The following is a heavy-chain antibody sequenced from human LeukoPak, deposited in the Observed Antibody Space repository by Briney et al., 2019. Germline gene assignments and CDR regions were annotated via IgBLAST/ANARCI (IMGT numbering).Heavy chain of an antibody. V-gene: IGHV3-21*01. CDR1: GFTFSSYS. D-gene: IGHD2-2*01. CDR2: ISSSSSYI. J-gene: IGHJ4*02. CDR3: ARSFDCSSTSCPYGY. Sequence: GGSLRLSCAASGFTFSSYSMNWVRQAPGKGLEWVSSISSSSSYIYYADSVKGRFTISRDNAKNSLYLQMKSLRAEDTAVYYCARSFDCSSTSCPYGYWGQGTLDTVSS.